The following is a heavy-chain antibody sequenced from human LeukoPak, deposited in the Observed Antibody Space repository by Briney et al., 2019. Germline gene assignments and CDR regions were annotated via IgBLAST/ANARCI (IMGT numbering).Heavy chain of an antibody. CDR3: ARYRGYGMDV. CDR1: GFTVNSND. CDR2: IYSGGST. D-gene: IGHD1-26*01. V-gene: IGHV3-66*01. Sequence: PGGSLRLSCAASGFTVNSNDMSWVRQAPGQGLEWVAVIYSGGSTYYADSVKGRFTISRDNSKNTLFLQMNSLRAEDTAVYYCARYRGYGMDVWGQGTTVTVSS. J-gene: IGHJ6*02.